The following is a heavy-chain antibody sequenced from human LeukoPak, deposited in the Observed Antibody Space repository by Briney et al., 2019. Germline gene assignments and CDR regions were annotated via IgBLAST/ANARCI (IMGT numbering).Heavy chain of an antibody. J-gene: IGHJ4*02. D-gene: IGHD2-2*02. CDR1: GGTFSSHA. CDR3: ARDLRCSSTSCYTDGDGY. V-gene: IGHV1-69*13. Sequence: AASVKVSCKASGGTFSSHAISWVRQAPGQGLEWMGGIIPIFGTANYAQKFQGRVTITADESTSTAYMELSSLRSEDTAVYYCARDLRCSSTSCYTDGDGYWGQGTLVTVSS. CDR2: IIPIFGTA.